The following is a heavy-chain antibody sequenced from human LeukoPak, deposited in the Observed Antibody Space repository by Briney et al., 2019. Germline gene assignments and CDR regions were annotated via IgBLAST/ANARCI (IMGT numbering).Heavy chain of an antibody. Sequence: SETLSLTCTVSGGSISSYYWSWIRQPPGKGLEWIGYIYYSGSTNHNPSLKSRVTISVDTSKNQFSLKLSSVTAADTAVYYCARDRIAAAGNYYYGMDVWGQGTTVTVSS. V-gene: IGHV4-59*01. D-gene: IGHD6-13*01. J-gene: IGHJ6*02. CDR1: GGSISSYY. CDR3: ARDRIAAAGNYYYGMDV. CDR2: IYYSGST.